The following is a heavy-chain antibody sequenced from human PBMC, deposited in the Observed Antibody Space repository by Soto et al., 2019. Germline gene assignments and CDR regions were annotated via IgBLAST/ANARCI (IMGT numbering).Heavy chain of an antibody. J-gene: IGHJ5*01. CDR3: ARSPRYCSRTSCYLDS. V-gene: IGHV5-51*01. CDR2: IYPGDSDT. Sequence: PGESLKISCKGSGYSFTNYWIGWVRQMPGKGLEWMGIIYPGDSDTRYSPSFQGQVTISADKSISTAYLQWSSLKASDTAIYYCARSPRYCSRTSCYLDSWGQGTLVTVSS. D-gene: IGHD2-2*01. CDR1: GYSFTNYW.